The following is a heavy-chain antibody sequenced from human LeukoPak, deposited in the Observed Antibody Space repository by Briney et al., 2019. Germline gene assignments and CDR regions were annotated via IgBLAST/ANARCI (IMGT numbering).Heavy chain of an antibody. V-gene: IGHV4-34*01. CDR2: INHSGST. CDR1: GGSFSGYY. J-gene: IGHJ6*03. Sequence: SETLSLTCAVYGGSFSGYYWSWIRQPPGKGLEWIGEINHSGSTNYNPSLKSRVTISVDTSKNQFSLKLSSVTAADTAVYYCARTDTIFGVVRYYYYMDVWGKGTTVTVSS. CDR3: ARTDTIFGVVRYYYYMDV. D-gene: IGHD3-3*01.